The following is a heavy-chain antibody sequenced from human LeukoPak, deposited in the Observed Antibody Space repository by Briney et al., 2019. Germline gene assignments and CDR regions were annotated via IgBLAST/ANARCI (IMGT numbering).Heavy chain of an antibody. V-gene: IGHV3-21*06. Sequence: GGSLRLSCAASGFTFSSYWMHWVRQAPGKGLEWVSCISSSSSYIHYADSVKGRFTISRDNAKNSLYLEMNSLRAEDTAVYYCARVEGGERWLQGDYWGQGTLVTVSS. CDR3: ARVEGGERWLQGDY. D-gene: IGHD5-24*01. CDR2: ISSSSSYI. J-gene: IGHJ4*02. CDR1: GFTFSSYW.